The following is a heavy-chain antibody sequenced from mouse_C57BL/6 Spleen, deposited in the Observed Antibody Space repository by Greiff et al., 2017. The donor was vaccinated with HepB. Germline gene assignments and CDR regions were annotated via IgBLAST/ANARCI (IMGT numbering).Heavy chain of an antibody. CDR1: GYTFTSYW. Sequence: VQLQQPGAELVKPGASVKLSCKASGYTFTSYWMQWVKQRPGQGLEWIGEIDPSDSYTNYNQKFKGKATLTVDTSSSTAYMQLSSLTSEDSAVYYCARWDANWYFDVWGTGTTVTVSS. CDR2: IDPSDSYT. J-gene: IGHJ1*03. V-gene: IGHV1-50*01. CDR3: ARWDANWYFDV. D-gene: IGHD4-1*01.